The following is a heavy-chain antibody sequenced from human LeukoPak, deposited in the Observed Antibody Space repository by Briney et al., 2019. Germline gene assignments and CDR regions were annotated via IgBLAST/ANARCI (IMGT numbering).Heavy chain of an antibody. CDR1: GFTFSNYS. V-gene: IGHV3-21*01. CDR2: ISSSSSYI. Sequence: GGSLRLSCAASGFTFSNYSMNWVRQAPGKGLEWVSSISSSSSYIYYADSVKGRFTISRDSAKNSLYLQMNSLRAEDTAIFYCARDGTYGGPDFDYWGQGTLVTVSS. D-gene: IGHD4-23*01. CDR3: ARDGTYGGPDFDY. J-gene: IGHJ4*02.